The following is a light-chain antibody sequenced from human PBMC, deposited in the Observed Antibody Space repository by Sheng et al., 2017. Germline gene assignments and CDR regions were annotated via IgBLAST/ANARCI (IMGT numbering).Light chain of an antibody. CDR3: QEYASYSWT. V-gene: IGKV1-5*03. CDR2: KAS. CDR1: QSISGW. J-gene: IGKJ1*01. Sequence: DIQMTQSPSTLSASVGDRVTITCRASQSISGWLAWYQQKPGKAPKLLIYKASSLESGVPSKFSGSGSGTDFTLTISSLQPDDVATYYCQEYASYSWTFGQGTKVEI.